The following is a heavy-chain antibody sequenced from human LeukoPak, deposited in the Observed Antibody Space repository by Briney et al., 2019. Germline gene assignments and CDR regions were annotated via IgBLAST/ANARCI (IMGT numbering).Heavy chain of an antibody. D-gene: IGHD6-19*01. CDR3: ARGTSGRSVAGTGWFDP. CDR1: GGTFSSYA. Sequence: EASVKVSCKASGGTFSSYAISWVRQAPGQGLEWMGGIIPIFGTANYAQKFQGRVTITADESTSTAYMELSSLRSEDTAVYYCARGTSGRSVAGTGWFDPWGQGTLATVSS. J-gene: IGHJ5*02. CDR2: IIPIFGTA. V-gene: IGHV1-69*13.